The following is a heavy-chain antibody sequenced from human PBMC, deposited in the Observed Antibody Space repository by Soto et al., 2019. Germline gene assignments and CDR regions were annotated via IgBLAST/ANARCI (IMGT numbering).Heavy chain of an antibody. V-gene: IGHV3-53*01. CDR3: DLQLRGIRHAFDI. Sequence: PGGSLRLSCAASGFTVSSNYMSWVRQAPGKGLEWVSVIYSGGSTYYADSVKGRFTISRDNSKNTLYLQMNSLRAEDTAVYYCDLQLRGIRHAFDIWGQGTMVTVS. CDR1: GFTVSSNY. CDR2: IYSGGST. D-gene: IGHD1-1*01. J-gene: IGHJ3*02.